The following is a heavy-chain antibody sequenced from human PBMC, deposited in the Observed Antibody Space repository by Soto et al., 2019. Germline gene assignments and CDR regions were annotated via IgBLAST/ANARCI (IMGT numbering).Heavy chain of an antibody. D-gene: IGHD2-15*01. CDR3: VRGGGGALFDP. CDR2: ISPGSRYP. V-gene: IGHV3-11*06. CDR1: VFTFGDSY. Sequence: LRLSCAGSVFTFGDSYMGWIRQAPGKGLEWLSYISPGSRYPAYADSVKGRFTISRDNAKRSLYLQMMSLTAEDTAISYCVRGGGGALFDPWGQGTMVTV. J-gene: IGHJ5*02.